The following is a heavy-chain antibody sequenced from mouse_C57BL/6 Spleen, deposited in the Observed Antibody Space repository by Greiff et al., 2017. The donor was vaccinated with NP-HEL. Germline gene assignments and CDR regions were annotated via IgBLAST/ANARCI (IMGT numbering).Heavy chain of an antibody. CDR1: GYSITSGYD. CDR2: ISYSGST. V-gene: IGHV3-1*01. CDR3: ASGYYYGSSYVQFAY. D-gene: IGHD1-1*01. J-gene: IGHJ3*01. Sequence: DVQLQESGPGMVKPSQSLSLTCTVTGYSITSGYDWHWIRHFPGNKLEWMGYISYSGSTNYNPSLKSRISITHDTSKNHFFLKLNSVTTEDTATYYCASGYYYGSSYVQFAYWGQGTLVTVSA.